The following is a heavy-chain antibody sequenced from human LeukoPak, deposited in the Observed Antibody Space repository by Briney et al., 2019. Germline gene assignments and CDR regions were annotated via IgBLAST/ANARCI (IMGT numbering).Heavy chain of an antibody. CDR2: INPNSVDT. D-gene: IGHD4-17*01. CDR1: GYTFTGYY. CDR3: ARGDRYLYTVTTDY. V-gene: IGHV1-2*02. J-gene: IGHJ4*02. Sequence: GSSVKVSCKASGYTFTGYYIHWVRQAPGQGLEWMGYINPNSVDTNFAQKFQGRVTMTTDTSISTAYMELSRLRSDDTAVYYCARGDRYLYTVTTDYWGQGTLVTVSS.